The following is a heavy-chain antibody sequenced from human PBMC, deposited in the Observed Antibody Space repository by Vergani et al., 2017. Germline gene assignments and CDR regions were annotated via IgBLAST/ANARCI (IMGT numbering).Heavy chain of an antibody. D-gene: IGHD3-3*01. CDR3: ARDELDYDFWSGYLIPYYYYGMDV. J-gene: IGHJ6*02. Sequence: QVQLVQSGAEVKKPGSSVKVSCKASGGTFSSYAISWVRQAPGQGLEWMGGIIPIFGTANYAQKFQGRVTITADESTSTAYMELSSLRSEDTAVYYCARDELDYDFWSGYLIPYYYYGMDVWGQGTTVTVSS. CDR1: GGTFSSYA. CDR2: IIPIFGTA. V-gene: IGHV1-69*01.